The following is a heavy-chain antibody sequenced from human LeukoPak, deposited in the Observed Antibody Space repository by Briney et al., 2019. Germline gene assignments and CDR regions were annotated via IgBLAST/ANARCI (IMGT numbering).Heavy chain of an antibody. CDR2: ISYSGST. Sequence: SETLSLTCAVSGVSITNYYWSWIRQPPGEGLEWIGQISYSGSTNYNPSLKSRATISVDMSRNQFSLKLTSVTAADTAVYYCARDSYNYGSGSLDYWGQGTLVTVSS. J-gene: IGHJ4*02. CDR3: ARDSYNYGSGSLDY. CDR1: GVSITNYY. D-gene: IGHD5-18*01. V-gene: IGHV4-59*01.